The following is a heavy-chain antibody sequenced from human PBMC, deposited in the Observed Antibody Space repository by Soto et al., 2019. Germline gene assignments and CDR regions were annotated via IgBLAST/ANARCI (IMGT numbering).Heavy chain of an antibody. D-gene: IGHD3-9*01. J-gene: IGHJ4*02. CDR2: IYWDDSK. Sequence: SGPAGEPTQTLTLTCAFSGFSLSTSGVGVGWIRQPPGKALEWLAVIYWDDSKHYSPSLRSRLTITKDTSKNQVVLTMTNMDPMDTGTYYCAHKGPEDWPLDYWGQGTLVTVSS. CDR1: GFSLSTSGVG. CDR3: AHKGPEDWPLDY. V-gene: IGHV2-5*02.